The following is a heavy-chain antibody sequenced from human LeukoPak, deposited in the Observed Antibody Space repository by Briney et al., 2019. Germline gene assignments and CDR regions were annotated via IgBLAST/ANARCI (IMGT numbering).Heavy chain of an antibody. D-gene: IGHD6-13*01. Sequence: ASVKVSCKASGYTFTGYYMHWVRQAPGQGLEWMGWINPNSGGTNYAQKFQGRVTMTRDTSISTAYMELSRLRSDDTAVYYCARDGGAAGTNYYYYMDVWGKGTTVTISS. CDR3: ARDGGAAGTNYYYYMDV. CDR1: GYTFTGYY. V-gene: IGHV1-2*02. CDR2: INPNSGGT. J-gene: IGHJ6*03.